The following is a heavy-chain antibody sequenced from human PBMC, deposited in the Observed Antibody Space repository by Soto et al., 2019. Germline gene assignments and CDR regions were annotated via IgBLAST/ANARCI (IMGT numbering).Heavy chain of an antibody. D-gene: IGHD5-18*01. V-gene: IGHV3-74*01. J-gene: IGHJ4*02. CDR1: GFTFSSQW. CDR3: VRTVSGYSYGKD. Sequence: EVQLVESGGGLVQPGGSLRLSCVAFGFTFSSQWMHWVRQAPGKGLVWVSRINNDGGGTVYADSVKGRFTISRDNAKNTVYLQMNSLRAEDTALYYCVRTVSGYSYGKDWGQGTLVTVSS. CDR2: INNDGGGT.